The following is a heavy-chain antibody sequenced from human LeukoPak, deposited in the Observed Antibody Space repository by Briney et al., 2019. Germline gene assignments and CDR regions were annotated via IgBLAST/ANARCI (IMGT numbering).Heavy chain of an antibody. J-gene: IGHJ5*02. D-gene: IGHD2-8*01. CDR2: INSADNVE. CDR1: GFSLRSSE. V-gene: IGHV3-48*03. CDR3: ARDTVNGPFVISLDL. Sequence: GGSLRLSCAASGFSLRSSEMNWVRQAPGKGPEWVAHINSADNVEYYTDSVRGRFTMSRDNAKDLLYLQMNSLRDEDTAVYYCARDTVNGPFVISLDLWGQGVLATVSS.